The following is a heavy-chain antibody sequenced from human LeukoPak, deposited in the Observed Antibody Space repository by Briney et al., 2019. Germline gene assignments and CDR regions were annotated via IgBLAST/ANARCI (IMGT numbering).Heavy chain of an antibody. CDR1: GGSFSGYY. D-gene: IGHD3-10*01. J-gene: IGHJ4*02. Sequence: MPSETLSLTCAVYGGSFSGYYWSWIRQPPGKGLEWIGEINHSGSTNYNPSLKSRVTISVDTSKNQFSLKLSSVTAADTAVYYCARSRVRGAPNDYWGQGTLVTVSS. CDR3: ARSRVRGAPNDY. CDR2: INHSGST. V-gene: IGHV4-34*01.